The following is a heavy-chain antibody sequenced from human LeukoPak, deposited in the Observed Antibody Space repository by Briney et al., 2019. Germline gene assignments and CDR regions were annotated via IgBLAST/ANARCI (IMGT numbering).Heavy chain of an antibody. Sequence: GASVKVSCKASGYTFTSYYMHWVRQAPGQGLEWMGIINPSGGSTSYAQKFQGRVTMTGDTSTSTVYMELSSLRSEDTAVYYCAREYYYDSSGYGSFDYWGQGTLVTVSS. V-gene: IGHV1-46*01. D-gene: IGHD3-22*01. CDR2: INPSGGST. J-gene: IGHJ4*02. CDR3: AREYYYDSSGYGSFDY. CDR1: GYTFTSYY.